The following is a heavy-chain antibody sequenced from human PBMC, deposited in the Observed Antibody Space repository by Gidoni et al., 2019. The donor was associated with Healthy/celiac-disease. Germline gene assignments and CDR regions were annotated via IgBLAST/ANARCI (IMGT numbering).Heavy chain of an antibody. J-gene: IGHJ3*02. CDR3: AGDWGSLGAFDI. CDR2: INHSGST. Sequence: QVQLQPWGAGLLKPSETLSLTCALSGGSFSGYYWSWIRPPQGKGLEWIGEINHSGSTNYNPSLKSRVTISVDTSKNQFSLKLSSVTAADTAVYYCAGDWGSLGAFDIWGQGTMVTVSS. D-gene: IGHD3-16*01. CDR1: GGSFSGYY. V-gene: IGHV4-34*01.